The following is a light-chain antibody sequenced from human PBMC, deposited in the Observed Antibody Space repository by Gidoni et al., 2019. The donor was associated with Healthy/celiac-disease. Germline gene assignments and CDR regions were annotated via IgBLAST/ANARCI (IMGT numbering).Light chain of an antibody. Sequence: DIVMTQSPDSLPLSLGERATINCKSSQSVLYSSNNKNYLAWYQQKPGQPPKLLIYWASTRESGVPDRFSGSGSGTDFTLTISSLQAEDVAVYYCQQYYSTPPTFGQGTKVEIK. V-gene: IGKV4-1*01. CDR2: WAS. CDR3: QQYYSTPPT. J-gene: IGKJ1*01. CDR1: QSVLYSSNNKNY.